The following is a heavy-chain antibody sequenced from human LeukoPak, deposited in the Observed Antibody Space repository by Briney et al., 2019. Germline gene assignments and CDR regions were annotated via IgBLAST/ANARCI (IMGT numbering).Heavy chain of an antibody. V-gene: IGHV4-31*03. D-gene: IGHD3-10*01. CDR3: ARDNYYGPGSFVY. J-gene: IGHJ4*02. Sequence: SETLSLTCTVSGDSINGGGYYWSWIRQHPGKGPEWIGYIYYSGSTYYNPSLKSRVTISVDTSKNQFSLKVNSVTVADTAVYYCARDNYYGPGSFVYWGQGTPVTVSS. CDR1: GDSINGGGYY. CDR2: IYYSGST.